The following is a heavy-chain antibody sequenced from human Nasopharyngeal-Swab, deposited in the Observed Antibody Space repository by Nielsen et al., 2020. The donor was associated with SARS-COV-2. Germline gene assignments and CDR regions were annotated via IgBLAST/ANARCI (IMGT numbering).Heavy chain of an antibody. D-gene: IGHD6-6*01. Sequence: SETLSLTCAVYGGSLSGYYWSWIRQPPGKGLEWIGEINHSGSTNYNPSLKSRVTISVDTSKKQFSLKLSSVTAADTAVYYCARAKRAARHFDYWGQGTLVTVSS. CDR2: INHSGST. V-gene: IGHV4-34*01. CDR1: GGSLSGYY. J-gene: IGHJ4*02. CDR3: ARAKRAARHFDY.